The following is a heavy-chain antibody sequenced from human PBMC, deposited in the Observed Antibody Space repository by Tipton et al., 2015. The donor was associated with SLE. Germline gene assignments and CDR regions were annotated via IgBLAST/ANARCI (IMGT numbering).Heavy chain of an antibody. CDR3: VRGFCEAAPGYFGY. CDR1: GDSVSSNTAA. CDR2: TYYRSKWKS. V-gene: IGHV6-1*01. Sequence: GLVKPSQTLSLTCAISGDSVSSNTAAWNWIRQSPSRGLEWLGRTYYRSKWKSDYALSVKSRIIINPDTSKNQFSLRLSSVTPEDTAIYYCVRGFCEAAPGYFGYWGQGTLVTVSS. D-gene: IGHD2-15*01. J-gene: IGHJ4*02.